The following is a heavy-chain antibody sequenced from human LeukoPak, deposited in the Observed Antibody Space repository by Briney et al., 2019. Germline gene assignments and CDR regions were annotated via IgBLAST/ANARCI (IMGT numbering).Heavy chain of an antibody. J-gene: IGHJ6*03. V-gene: IGHV3-23*01. CDR3: AKGGGGDLYYYYYMDV. Sequence: GALRLSCAASGFTFSSYAMTWVRQAPGKGLEWVSAISGSGSTHYTDSVKGRFTISRDNSKNTMYLQMNSLRAEDTAVYYCAKGGGGDLYYYYYMDVWGKGTTVTVSS. CDR1: GFTFSSYA. D-gene: IGHD2-21*02. CDR2: ISGSGST.